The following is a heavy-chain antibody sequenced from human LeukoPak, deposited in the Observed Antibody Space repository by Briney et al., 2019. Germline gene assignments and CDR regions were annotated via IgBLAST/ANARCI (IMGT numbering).Heavy chain of an antibody. D-gene: IGHD6-13*01. CDR3: AREGGSSPWSRYQYYMDV. CDR1: GFTFSSYA. V-gene: IGHV4-39*02. CDR2: IYYSGST. J-gene: IGHJ6*03. Sequence: PGGSLRLSCAASGFTFSSYAMSWVRQPPGKGLEWIGSIYYSGSTYYNPSLKSRVTISVDTSKNQFSLKLSSVTAADTAVYYCAREGGSSPWSRYQYYMDVWGKGTTVTVSS.